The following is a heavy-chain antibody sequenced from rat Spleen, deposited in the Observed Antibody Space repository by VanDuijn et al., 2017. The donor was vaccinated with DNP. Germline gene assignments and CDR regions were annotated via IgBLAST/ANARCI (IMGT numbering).Heavy chain of an antibody. V-gene: IGHV2-43*01. CDR1: GFSLTTHH. CDR2: IGTGGST. J-gene: IGHJ3*01. Sequence: QVQLKESGPGLVQPSQTLSLACTVSGFSLTTHHVHWVRQPSGKGLEWMGIIGTGGSTEYNSALKSRLSISRDTSKNQVFLKMNSLQTEDTAFYFCTREGTALFAYWGQGTLVTVSS. D-gene: IGHD4-3*01. CDR3: TREGTALFAY.